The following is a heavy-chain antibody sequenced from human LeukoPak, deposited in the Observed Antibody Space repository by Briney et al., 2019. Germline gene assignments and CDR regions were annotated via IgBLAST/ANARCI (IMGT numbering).Heavy chain of an antibody. CDR3: ARAPGGSSWYNPDYYFDY. V-gene: IGHV4-4*07. CDR1: GGSISSYY. D-gene: IGHD6-13*01. Sequence: SETLSLTCTVSGGSISSYYWSWIRQPAGKGLEWIGRIYTSGSTNYNPSLKSRVTMSVDTSKNQFSLKLSSVTAADTAVYYCARAPGGSSWYNPDYYFDYWGQGTLVTVSS. J-gene: IGHJ4*02. CDR2: IYTSGST.